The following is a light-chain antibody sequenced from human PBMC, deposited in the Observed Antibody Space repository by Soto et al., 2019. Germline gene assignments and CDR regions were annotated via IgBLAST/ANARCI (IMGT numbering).Light chain of an antibody. J-gene: IGKJ5*01. CDR1: QSVSSY. V-gene: IGKV3-11*01. CDR3: QVRTNWSIA. CDR2: DAS. Sequence: ETVMTQSPDTLSVSPGERATLSCRASQSVSSYLAWYQQKPGQAPRLLIYDASNRATGIPARFSGTGSGTDFTLTINNLEPEDFAVYYCQVRTNWSIAFGRGTRLEI.